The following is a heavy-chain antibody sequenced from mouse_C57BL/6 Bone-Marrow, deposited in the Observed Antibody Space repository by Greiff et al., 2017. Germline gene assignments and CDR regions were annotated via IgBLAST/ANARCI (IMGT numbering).Heavy chain of an antibody. V-gene: IGHV5-9*04. CDR3: GRRWDYYRSMDY. CDR1: GFTFSSYT. J-gene: IGHJ4*01. CDR2: ISGGGGNT. D-gene: IGHD1-1*01. Sequence: EVHLVESGGGLVKPGGSLKLSCAASGFTFSSYTMSWVRQTPEKRLEWVATISGGGGNTYYPASVQGRFTISRDNAKNTLYLQLSSLTSEDTAVFYCGRRWDYYRSMDYWGQGTSVTVSS.